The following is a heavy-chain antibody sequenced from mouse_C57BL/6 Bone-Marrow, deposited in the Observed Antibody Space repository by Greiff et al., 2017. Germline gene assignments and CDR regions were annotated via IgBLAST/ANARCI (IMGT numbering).Heavy chain of an antibody. V-gene: IGHV3-6*01. CDR3: AKSNWDRRYFDV. CDR2: ISYDGSN. CDR1: GYSITSGYY. Sequence: EVQRVESGPGLVKPSQSLSLTCSVTGYSITSGYYWNWIRQFPGNKLEWMGYISYDGSNNYNPSLKNRISITRDTSKNQFFLKLNSVTTEDTATYYCAKSNWDRRYFDVWGTGTTVTVSS. J-gene: IGHJ1*03. D-gene: IGHD4-1*01.